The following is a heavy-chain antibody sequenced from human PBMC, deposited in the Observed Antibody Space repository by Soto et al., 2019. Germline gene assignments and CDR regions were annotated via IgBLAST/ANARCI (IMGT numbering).Heavy chain of an antibody. J-gene: IGHJ2*01. D-gene: IGHD2-15*01. Sequence: PGGSLRLSCAGSGFILSNYTMNWVRQAPGKWLEWVSSISGSSTYIYYADSVKGRFTISRDNAKNSLYLQMNSLRVEDTAVYYCARDRCSVGSCYRPYGFDLLCRRTLVTVSS. CDR2: ISGSSTYI. CDR1: GFILSNYT. V-gene: IGHV3-21*06. CDR3: ARDRCSVGSCYRPYGFDL.